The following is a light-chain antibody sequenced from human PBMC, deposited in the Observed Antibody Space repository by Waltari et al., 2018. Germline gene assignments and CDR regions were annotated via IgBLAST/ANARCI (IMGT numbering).Light chain of an antibody. V-gene: IGKV1-12*01. CDR1: EGIGTW. J-gene: IGKJ4*02. CDR2: HVS. Sequence: DNHMTHSPSSVSASVRDRDTITCRASEGIGTWVSWYQHKLGKAPRLLIYHVSSLQSGVPSRFSGSGSGTDFTLTISSLQPEDFATYSCQQSKTFPPTFGRGTTVE. CDR3: QQSKTFPPT.